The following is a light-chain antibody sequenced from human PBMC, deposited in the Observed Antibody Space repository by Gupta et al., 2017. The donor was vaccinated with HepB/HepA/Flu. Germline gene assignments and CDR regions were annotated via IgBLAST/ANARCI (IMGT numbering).Light chain of an antibody. CDR2: GIS. J-gene: IGKJ1*01. V-gene: IGKV3-20*01. Sequence: EIVLTQSPGTLSLSPGERATLSCRASQSVRYNYIAWYQQKPGQAPRLLIHGISSRATGLPDRFSGSGSGTDYTLSINGLEPEDSAVYYCQQYSSSVCTFGQGTKVEIK. CDR1: QSVRYNY. CDR3: QQYSSSVCT.